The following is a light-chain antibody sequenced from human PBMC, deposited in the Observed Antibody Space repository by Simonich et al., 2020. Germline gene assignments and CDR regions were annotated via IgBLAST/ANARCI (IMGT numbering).Light chain of an antibody. J-gene: IGLJ2*01. CDR3: QSYDSSNQV. Sequence: NFMLTQPHSVSESPGKTVTISCTRISGSIASNYVQWYQQPPGSSPTTVIYEDNQRPSGVPDRFSGSIDSSSNSASLTISGLKTEDEADYYCQSYDSSNQVFGGGTKLTVL. CDR2: EDN. V-gene: IGLV6-57*01. CDR1: SGSIASNY.